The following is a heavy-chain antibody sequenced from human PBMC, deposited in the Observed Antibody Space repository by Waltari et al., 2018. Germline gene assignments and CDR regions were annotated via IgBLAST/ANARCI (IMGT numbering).Heavy chain of an antibody. J-gene: IGHJ4*02. D-gene: IGHD1-7*01. V-gene: IGHV4-39*07. Sequence: QLQLQESGPGLVKPSETLSLTCTVSGGSISSSSYYWGWIRQPPGKGLEWIGSIYYSGSTYYNPSLKSRVTISVDTSKNQFSLKLSSVTAADTAVYYCARDDPPGTGTWRWGQGTLVTVSS. CDR1: GGSISSSSYY. CDR2: IYYSGST. CDR3: ARDDPPGTGTWR.